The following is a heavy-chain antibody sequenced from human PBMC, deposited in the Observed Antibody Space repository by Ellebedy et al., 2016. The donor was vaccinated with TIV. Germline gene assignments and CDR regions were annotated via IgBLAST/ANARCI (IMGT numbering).Heavy chain of an antibody. CDR2: IKEDGSEE. D-gene: IGHD2-8*02. CDR1: GFIFSSHW. J-gene: IGHJ3*01. V-gene: IGHV3-7*01. CDR3: ARGGTAGGLDV. Sequence: GGSLRLSXAASGFIFSSHWMSWVRQVPGKGLEWVTNIKEDGSEEYYGDSVKGRCTIFRDNDKNSLNLQMVSLRAEDTAVYYCARGGTAGGLDVWGQGTMVTVSS.